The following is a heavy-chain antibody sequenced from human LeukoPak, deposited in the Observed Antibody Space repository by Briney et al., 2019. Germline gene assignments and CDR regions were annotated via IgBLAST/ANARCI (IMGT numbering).Heavy chain of an antibody. D-gene: IGHD3-10*01. CDR1: GFTFSSYG. V-gene: IGHV3-23*01. CDR2: ISGSGDST. CDR3: AKPLLWFGELLSSPFDY. J-gene: IGHJ4*02. Sequence: GGSLRLSCAASGFTFSSYGMSWVRQAPGKGLEWVSAISGSGDSTYYADSVKGRFTISRDNSKKTLYLQMNSLRAEDTAVYYCAKPLLWFGELLSSPFDYWGQGALVTVSS.